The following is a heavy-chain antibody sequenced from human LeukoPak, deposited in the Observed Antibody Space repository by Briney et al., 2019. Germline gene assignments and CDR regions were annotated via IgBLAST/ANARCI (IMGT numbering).Heavy chain of an antibody. CDR2: IYYSGST. J-gene: IGHJ4*02. CDR1: GGSISSGGYY. Sequence: PSQTLSLTCTVSGGSISSGGYYWSWIRQHPGKGLEWIGYIYYSGSTYYNPSLKSRVTISVDTSKNQLSLKLSSVTAADAAVYYCARAPRIAAAGIVPFYFDYWGQGTLVTVSS. D-gene: IGHD6-13*01. V-gene: IGHV4-31*03. CDR3: ARAPRIAAAGIVPFYFDY.